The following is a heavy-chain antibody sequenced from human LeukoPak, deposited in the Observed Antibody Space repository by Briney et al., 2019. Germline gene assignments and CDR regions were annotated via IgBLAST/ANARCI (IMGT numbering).Heavy chain of an antibody. J-gene: IGHJ6*03. Sequence: ASVKVSCKASGGTFSSYAISWVRQAPGQGLEWMGGIIPIFGTANYAQKFQGRVTITTDESTSTAYMELSSLRSEDTAVYYCASGIAARLRGTQRRRAENYYYMDVWGKGTTVTVSS. CDR3: ASGIAARLRGTQRRRAENYYYMDV. V-gene: IGHV1-69*05. D-gene: IGHD6-6*01. CDR2: IIPIFGTA. CDR1: GGTFSSYA.